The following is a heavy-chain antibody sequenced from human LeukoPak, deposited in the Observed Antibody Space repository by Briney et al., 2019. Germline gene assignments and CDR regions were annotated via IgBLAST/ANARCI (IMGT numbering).Heavy chain of an antibody. J-gene: IGHJ4*02. V-gene: IGHV1-18*01. CDR2: ISAYNGNT. CDR3: ARAGYYYDSSGYYYGY. Sequence: ASVKVSCKASGYTFTSYGISWVRQPPGQGLEWMGCISAYNGNTNYAQKLQGRVTMTTDTSTSTAYMELRSLRSDDTAVYYCARAGYYYDSSGYYYGYWGQGTLVTVSS. CDR1: GYTFTSYG. D-gene: IGHD3-22*01.